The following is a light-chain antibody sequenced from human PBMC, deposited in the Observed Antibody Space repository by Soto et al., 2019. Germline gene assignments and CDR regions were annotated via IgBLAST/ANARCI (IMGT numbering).Light chain of an antibody. CDR2: GAS. CDR3: QQYYSYPQT. Sequence: EIVLTQSPGTLSLSPGERATLSCRASQSVSNNYLAWYQQKPGQAPRLLIYGASNRATGIPDRFSGSGSGTDFTLTISCLQSEDFATYYCQQYYSYPQTFVQGTKVDIK. V-gene: IGKV3-20*01. CDR1: QSVSNNY. J-gene: IGKJ1*01.